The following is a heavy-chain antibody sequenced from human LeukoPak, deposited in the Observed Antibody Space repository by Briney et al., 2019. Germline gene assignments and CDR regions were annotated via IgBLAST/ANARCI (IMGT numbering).Heavy chain of an antibody. CDR3: ARATTYDILTGYSDY. J-gene: IGHJ4*02. Sequence: GGSLRLSCAASGFTFSSYSMNWVRQAPGKGLEWVSYISSSSYIYYADSVKGRFTISRDNAKKSLFLQMNSLRAEDTAVYYCARATTYDILTGYSDYWGQGTLVTVSS. V-gene: IGHV3-21*05. CDR2: ISSSSYI. CDR1: GFTFSSYS. D-gene: IGHD3-9*01.